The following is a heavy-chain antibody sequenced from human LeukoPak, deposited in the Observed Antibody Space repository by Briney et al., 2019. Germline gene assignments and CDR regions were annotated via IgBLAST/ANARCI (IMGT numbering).Heavy chain of an antibody. J-gene: IGHJ4*02. CDR2: INWNSGTI. D-gene: IGHD3-22*01. V-gene: IGHV3-9*01. CDR1: GFTFDDYA. Sequence: GGSLRLSCAATGFTFDDYAMHWVRQAPGKGLEWVSGINWNSGTIGYADSVKGRFTISRDNAKNSLYLQMNSLRAEDTALYYCAKDVYYYDSTGHLSFDYWGQGALVTVSS. CDR3: AKDVYYYDSTGHLSFDY.